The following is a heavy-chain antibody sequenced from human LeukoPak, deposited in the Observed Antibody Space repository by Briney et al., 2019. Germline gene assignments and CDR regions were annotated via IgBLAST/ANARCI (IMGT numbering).Heavy chain of an antibody. CDR2: IIPIFGTA. D-gene: IGHD2-8*01. CDR3: ARELIPSHIPPYGMDV. CDR1: GGTFSSYA. J-gene: IGHJ6*02. Sequence: ASVKVSCKASGGTFSSYAISWVRQAPGQGLEWMGGIIPIFGTANYAQKFQGRVTITADESTSTAYMELSSLRSEDTAVYYCARELIPSHIPPYGMDVWGQGTTVTVSS. V-gene: IGHV1-69*13.